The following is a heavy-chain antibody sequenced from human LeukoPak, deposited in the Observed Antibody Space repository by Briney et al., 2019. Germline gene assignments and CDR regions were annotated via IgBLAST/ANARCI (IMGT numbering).Heavy chain of an antibody. D-gene: IGHD3-3*01. CDR3: ASSRMTIYGVVNDAFDI. CDR1: GFTFSSYS. V-gene: IGHV3-21*01. Sequence: PGGSLRLSCAASGFTFSSYSMNWVRQAPGKGLEWVSSISSSSSYIYYADSVKGRFTISRDNAKNSLYLQMISLRAEDTAVYYCASSRMTIYGVVNDAFDIWGQGTMVTVSS. CDR2: ISSSSSYI. J-gene: IGHJ3*02.